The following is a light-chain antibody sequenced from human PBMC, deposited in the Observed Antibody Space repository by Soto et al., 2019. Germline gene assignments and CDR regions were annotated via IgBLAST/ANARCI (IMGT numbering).Light chain of an antibody. CDR1: QTISVW. CDR3: QQYNSSSPT. CDR2: DAS. J-gene: IGKJ2*01. V-gene: IGKV1-5*01. Sequence: DIQMTQSTSTLSASVGDGVTITCRASQTISVWLAWYQQRPGKAPKFLIYDASNLETVVSSRFSGSGSGTEFTLTLRSLQPYDFATYYCQQYNSSSPTFGQGTKLAIK.